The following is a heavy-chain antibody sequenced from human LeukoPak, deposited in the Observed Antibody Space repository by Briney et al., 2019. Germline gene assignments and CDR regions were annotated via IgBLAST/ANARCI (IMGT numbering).Heavy chain of an antibody. V-gene: IGHV1-69*13. D-gene: IGHD6-19*01. CDR3: ARVARPVIAVAGTHGGFVY. CDR1: GGTFSRYA. Sequence: ASAKVSCKASGGTFSRYAISWVRQAPGQGLEWMGGIIPIFGTANYAQKFQGRVTITADESTSTAYMELSSLRSEDTAVYYCARVARPVIAVAGTHGGFVYWGQGTLVTVPS. CDR2: IIPIFGTA. J-gene: IGHJ4*02.